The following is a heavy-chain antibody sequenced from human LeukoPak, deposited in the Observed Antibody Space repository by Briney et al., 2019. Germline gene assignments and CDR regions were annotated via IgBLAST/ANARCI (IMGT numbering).Heavy chain of an antibody. CDR2: IYYSGST. D-gene: IGHD6-13*01. J-gene: IGHJ4*02. CDR1: DGSISSSSYY. V-gene: IGHV4-39*01. CDR3: ARHPAPGIAAAGRYAFDY. Sequence: SETLSLTCTVFDGSISSSSYYWGWIRQPPGKGLEWIGSIYYSGSTYYNPSLKSRVTISVDTSKNQCSLTLSSVTAADTAIYYCARHPAPGIAAAGRYAFDYWGQGTLVTVSS.